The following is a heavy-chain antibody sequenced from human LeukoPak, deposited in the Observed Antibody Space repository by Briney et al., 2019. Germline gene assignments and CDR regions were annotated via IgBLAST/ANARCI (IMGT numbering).Heavy chain of an antibody. Sequence: PGGSLRLSCAASGFTFSSYSMNWVRQAPGRGLEWVSSISSSSSYIYYADSVKGRFTISRDNAKNSLYLQMNSLRAEDTAVYYCAKTSSSWNYFDSWGQGTLVTVSS. CDR3: AKTSSSWNYFDS. CDR1: GFTFSSYS. V-gene: IGHV3-21*01. D-gene: IGHD6-13*01. CDR2: ISSSSSYI. J-gene: IGHJ4*02.